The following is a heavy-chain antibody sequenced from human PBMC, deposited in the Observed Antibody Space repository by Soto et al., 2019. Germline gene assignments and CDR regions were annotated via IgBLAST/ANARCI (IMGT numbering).Heavy chain of an antibody. CDR2: TYYRSKWYN. CDR1: GGDVASNSAA. V-gene: IGHV6-1*01. J-gene: IGHJ6*02. Sequence: SQTLSLTFAIFGGDVASNSAAWNWNRGSPSRGLEWLGRTYYRSKWYNDYAVSVKSRITINPDTSKNQSSLQLNSVAPEDKVVYYCARGPPETGTTYYYYGMDVWRQGTRVTVSS. CDR3: ARGPPETGTTYYYYGMDV. D-gene: IGHD1-1*01.